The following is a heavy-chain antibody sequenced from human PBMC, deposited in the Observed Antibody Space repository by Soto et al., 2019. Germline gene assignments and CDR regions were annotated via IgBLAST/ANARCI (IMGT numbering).Heavy chain of an antibody. CDR1: GYTFTSYG. CDR3: ARKISSSWFRLGGMEV. V-gene: IGHV1-18*04. J-gene: IGHJ6*02. Sequence: QVQLVQSGAEVKKPGSSVKVSCKASGYTFTSYGVSWVRQAPGQGLEWMGWISAYNGNTNYAQKLQGRVTMTTDTSTSTAYMELRSLRSDDTAVYYCARKISSSWFRLGGMEVWGQGTTVTVSS. CDR2: ISAYNGNT. D-gene: IGHD6-13*01.